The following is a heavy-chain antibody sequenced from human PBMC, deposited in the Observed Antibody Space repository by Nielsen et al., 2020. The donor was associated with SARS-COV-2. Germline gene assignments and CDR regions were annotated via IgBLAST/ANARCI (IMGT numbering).Heavy chain of an antibody. CDR3: ARGGYGGNSGNDY. Sequence: WIRQPPGKGLEWVAVISYDGSNKYYADSVKGRFTISRDNSKNTLYLQMNSLRAEDTAVYYCARGGYGGNSGNDYWGQGTLVTVFS. CDR2: ISYDGSNK. J-gene: IGHJ4*02. D-gene: IGHD4-23*01. V-gene: IGHV3-30*03.